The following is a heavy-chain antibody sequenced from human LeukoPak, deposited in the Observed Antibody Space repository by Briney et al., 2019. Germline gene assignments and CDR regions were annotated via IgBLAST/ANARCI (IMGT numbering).Heavy chain of an antibody. D-gene: IGHD6-13*01. CDR2: IYPGDSDT. CDR3: ARQYSSSWYADYYYYYMDV. CDR1: GYSFTSYW. J-gene: IGHJ6*03. V-gene: IGHV5-51*01. Sequence: GESLKISCKGFGYSFTSYWIGWVRQMPGKGLEWMGIIYPGDSDTRYSPSFQGQVAISADKSISTAYLQWSSLKASDTAMYYCARQYSSSWYADYYYYYMDVWGKGTTVTVSS.